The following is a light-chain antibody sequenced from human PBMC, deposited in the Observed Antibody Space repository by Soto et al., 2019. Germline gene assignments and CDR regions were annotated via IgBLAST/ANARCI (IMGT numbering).Light chain of an antibody. CDR2: AAS. CDR3: QQYYSYPQLT. CDR1: QGISSY. V-gene: IGKV1-8*01. Sequence: AIRMTQSPSSFSASTGDRVSITCRASQGISSYLAWYQQKPGKAPKFLIYAASTLQSGVPLRFSGSGSGTDFTLTISCLQSEDFTTYYCQQYYSYPQLTFGGGTKVEIK. J-gene: IGKJ4*01.